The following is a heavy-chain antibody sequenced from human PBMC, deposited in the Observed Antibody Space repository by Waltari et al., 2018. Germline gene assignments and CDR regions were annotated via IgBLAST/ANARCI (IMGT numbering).Heavy chain of an antibody. V-gene: IGHV4-38-2*01. CDR3: ARLELGAFDI. J-gene: IGHJ3*02. D-gene: IGHD1-7*01. Sequence: QVQLQESGPGLVKPSETLSLTCAVSGYSISSGYYWGWIRQPPGKGLEWIGSIYNSGSTYYNPSLKSRVTISVDTSKNQFSLKLSSVTAADTAVYYCARLELGAFDIWGQGTMVTVSS. CDR2: IYNSGST. CDR1: GYSISSGYY.